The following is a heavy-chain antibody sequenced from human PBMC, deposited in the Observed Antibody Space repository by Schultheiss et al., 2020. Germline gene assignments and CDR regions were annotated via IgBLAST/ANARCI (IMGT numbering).Heavy chain of an antibody. CDR1: GFTFSSYA. D-gene: IGHD2-2*01. CDR3: ARDPIVVVPAAMHLDY. CDR2: ISYDGSNK. J-gene: IGHJ4*02. Sequence: GESLKISCAASGFTFSSYAMHWVRQAPGKGLEWVAVISYDGSNKYYADSVKGRFTISRDNSKNTLYLQMNSLRAEDTAVYYCARDPIVVVPAAMHLDYWGQGTLVNVSS. V-gene: IGHV3-30*04.